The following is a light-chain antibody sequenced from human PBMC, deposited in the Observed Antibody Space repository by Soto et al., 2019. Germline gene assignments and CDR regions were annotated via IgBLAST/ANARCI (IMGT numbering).Light chain of an antibody. J-gene: IGKJ3*01. CDR3: QQYGTSPFT. CDR1: QSVAYTY. V-gene: IGKV3-20*01. CDR2: GAS. Sequence: EIVLTQSPATLSLSPGERATLCCGASQSVAYTYLAWFQQKPGQAPRLLIYGASNRATGIPDRFSGSGSGTDFTLTISRLEPEDFAVYYCQQYGTSPFTFGPGTKVDIK.